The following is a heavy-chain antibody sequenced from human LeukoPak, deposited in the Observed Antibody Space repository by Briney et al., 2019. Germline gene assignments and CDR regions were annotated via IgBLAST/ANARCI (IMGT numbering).Heavy chain of an antibody. CDR3: AKSFYYDSSGFIANGVFDV. V-gene: IGHV3-9*01. CDR1: GFNFEDYA. D-gene: IGHD3-22*01. CDR2: ISGNNGSI. J-gene: IGHJ3*01. Sequence: GGSLRLSCAASGFNFEDYAMHWVRHVPGKGLEGVAGISGNNGSIGYADSVKGRFTISRNNARDFLDLQMNSLRAKDTALYYCAKSFYYDSSGFIANGVFDVWGQGAMVTVSS.